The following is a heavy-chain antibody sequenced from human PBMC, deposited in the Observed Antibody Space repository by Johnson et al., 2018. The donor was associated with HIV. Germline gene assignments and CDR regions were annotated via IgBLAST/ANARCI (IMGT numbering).Heavy chain of an antibody. Sequence: VQVVESGGGLVQPGGSLRLSCAASGFTVSSNYMTWVRQAPGKGLEWVAVISYDGTNTYYADSVKGRFTISRDNSKNTLYLQMNSLRAEDTAVYYCARSSTVVTPHDIWGQGTMVTVSS. J-gene: IGHJ3*02. D-gene: IGHD4-23*01. V-gene: IGHV3-30*03. CDR1: GFTVSSNY. CDR2: ISYDGTNT. CDR3: ARSSTVVTPHDI.